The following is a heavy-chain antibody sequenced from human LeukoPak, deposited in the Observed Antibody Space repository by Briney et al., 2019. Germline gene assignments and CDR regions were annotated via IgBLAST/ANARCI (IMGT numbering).Heavy chain of an antibody. D-gene: IGHD3-10*01. CDR2: IGSSGSTI. Sequence: GGSVRLSCAASGFTFSDHYMSWIRQAPGKGLEWVSYIGSSGSTIYYADSVKGRFTISRDNAKNSVFLQMNSLRVEDTAVYYCARIGGPSLWTYWSQGTLVTVSS. CDR1: GFTFSDHY. CDR3: ARIGGPSLWTY. J-gene: IGHJ4*02. V-gene: IGHV3-11*01.